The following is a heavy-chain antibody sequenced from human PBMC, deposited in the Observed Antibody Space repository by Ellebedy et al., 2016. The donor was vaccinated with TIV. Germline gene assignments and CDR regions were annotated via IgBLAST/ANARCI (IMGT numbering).Heavy chain of an antibody. Sequence: PGGSLRLSCAASGFTFSSYSMNWVRQAPGKGLEWVSSISSVSNFIYYADSVKGRFTISRDNARNSLYLQMNSLRAEDTAVYYCARDLAGQLVIDYWGQGTLVAVSS. J-gene: IGHJ4*02. CDR1: GFTFSSYS. CDR3: ARDLAGQLVIDY. V-gene: IGHV3-21*01. D-gene: IGHD6-13*01. CDR2: ISSVSNFI.